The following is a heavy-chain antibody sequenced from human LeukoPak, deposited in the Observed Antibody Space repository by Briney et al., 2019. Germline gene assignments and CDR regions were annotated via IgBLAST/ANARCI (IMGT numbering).Heavy chain of an antibody. CDR3: AREGLITIFGVVIPGYFDY. D-gene: IGHD3-3*01. CDR2: IYTSGST. Sequence: SQTLSLTCTVSGGSISSGSYYWSWIRQPAGKGLEWIGRIYTSGSTNYNPSLKSRVTISVDTSKNRFSLKLSSVTAADTAVYYCAREGLITIFGVVIPGYFDYWGQGTLVTVSS. V-gene: IGHV4-61*02. J-gene: IGHJ4*02. CDR1: GGSISSGSYY.